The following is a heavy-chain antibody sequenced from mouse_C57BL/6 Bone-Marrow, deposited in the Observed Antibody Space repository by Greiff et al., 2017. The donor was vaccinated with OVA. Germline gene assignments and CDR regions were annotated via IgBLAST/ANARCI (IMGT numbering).Heavy chain of an antibody. CDR3: ARDAVGYYAMDY. CDR2: SRNKANDYST. CDR1: GFTFSDFY. Sequence: EVQVVESGGGLVQSGRSLRLSCATSGFTFSDFYMEWVRQAPGKGLEWIAASRNKANDYSTAYTASVQGRFIVSRDTSQSILYLQMNALRAEDTAIYYCARDAVGYYAMDYWGQGTSVTVSS. V-gene: IGHV7-1*01. J-gene: IGHJ4*01.